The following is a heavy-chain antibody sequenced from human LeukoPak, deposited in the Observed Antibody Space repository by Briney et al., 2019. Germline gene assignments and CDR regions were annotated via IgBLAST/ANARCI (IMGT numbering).Heavy chain of an antibody. Sequence: PGGSLRLSCAASGFTFSSYWMSWVRQAPGKGLEWVANIKQDGSEKYYVDSVKGRFTISRDNAKNSLYLQMNSLRAEDTAVYYCARELVGLHLRYYYMDVWGKGTTVTVSS. D-gene: IGHD5-24*01. CDR2: IKQDGSEK. CDR1: GFTFSSYW. J-gene: IGHJ6*03. CDR3: ARELVGLHLRYYYMDV. V-gene: IGHV3-7*01.